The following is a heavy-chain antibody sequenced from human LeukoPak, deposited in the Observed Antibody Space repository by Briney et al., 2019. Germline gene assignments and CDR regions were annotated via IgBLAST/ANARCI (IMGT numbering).Heavy chain of an antibody. CDR1: GGSISSNSYY. D-gene: IGHD3-10*01. Sequence: SETLSLTCTVSGGSISSNSYYWGWIRQPPGKGLEWIGSIYYSGSTYYNPSLKSRVTMSVDTSKNQFSLKLSSVTAADTAVYYCAEGYYFSKYYFHYWGQGTLATVSS. V-gene: IGHV4-39*01. J-gene: IGHJ4*02. CDR3: AEGYYFSKYYFHY. CDR2: IYYSGST.